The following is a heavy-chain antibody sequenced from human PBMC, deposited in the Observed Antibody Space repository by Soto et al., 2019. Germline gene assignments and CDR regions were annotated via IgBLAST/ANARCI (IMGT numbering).Heavy chain of an antibody. CDR1: GGSISSYY. CDR2: IYYSGST. CDR3: ARLGFYGDDY. J-gene: IGHJ4*02. Sequence: QVQLQESGPGLVKPSETLSRTCTVSGGSISSYYWSWIRQRPGKGLEWIGYIYYSGSTNYNPSLKSRVTISVDTSKNQFSLKLSSVTAADTAVYYCARLGFYGDDYWGQGTLVTVSS. V-gene: IGHV4-59*08. D-gene: IGHD4-17*01.